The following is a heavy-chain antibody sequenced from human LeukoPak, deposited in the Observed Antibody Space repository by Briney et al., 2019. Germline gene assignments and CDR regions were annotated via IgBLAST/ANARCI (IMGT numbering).Heavy chain of an antibody. Sequence: PSETLSLTCTVSGYSISSGYYWGWIRQSPGKGLEWIGRIYTSGSTNYNPSLKSRITISVDTSKKQFSLKLSSVTAADTAVYYCAREKIAYYDNSGRGWFDPWGQGTLVTVSS. V-gene: IGHV4-38-2*02. CDR1: GYSISSGYY. D-gene: IGHD3-22*01. J-gene: IGHJ5*02. CDR3: AREKIAYYDNSGRGWFDP. CDR2: IYTSGST.